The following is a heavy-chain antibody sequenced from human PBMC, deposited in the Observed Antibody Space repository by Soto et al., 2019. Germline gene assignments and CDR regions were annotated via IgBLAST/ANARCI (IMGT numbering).Heavy chain of an antibody. Sequence: SETLSLTCTVSGGSISSSSYYWGWIRQPPXKGLEWIGSIYYSGSTYYNPSLKSRVTISVDTSKNQFSLKLSSVTAADTAVYYCASLTYYYDSSGYYNWYFDLWGRGTLVTVSS. CDR2: IYYSGST. CDR3: ASLTYYYDSSGYYNWYFDL. J-gene: IGHJ2*01. CDR1: GGSISSSSYY. V-gene: IGHV4-39*01. D-gene: IGHD3-22*01.